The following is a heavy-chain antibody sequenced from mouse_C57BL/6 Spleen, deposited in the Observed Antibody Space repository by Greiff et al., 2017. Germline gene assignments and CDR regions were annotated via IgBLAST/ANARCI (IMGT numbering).Heavy chain of an antibody. D-gene: IGHD1-1*01. CDR3: ARQEYYGSSYGFAY. Sequence: VQLQQSGAELVKPGASVKISCKASGYAFSSYWMNWVKQRPGKGLEWIGQIYPGDGDTNYNGKFKGKATLTADKSSSTAYMQLSSLTSEDSAVYFCARQEYYGSSYGFAYWGQGTLVTVSA. CDR1: GYAFSSYW. V-gene: IGHV1-80*01. CDR2: IYPGDGDT. J-gene: IGHJ3*01.